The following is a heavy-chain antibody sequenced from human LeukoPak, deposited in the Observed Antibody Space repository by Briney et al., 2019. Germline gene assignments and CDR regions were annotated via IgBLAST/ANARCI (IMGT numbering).Heavy chain of an antibody. J-gene: IGHJ6*03. CDR1: GYTFTSYG. V-gene: IGHV1-18*01. CDR3: ARVSVTTNYYYYMDV. CDR2: ISAYNGNT. Sequence: ASVKVSCKASGYTFTSYGISWVRQAPGQGLEWMGWISAYNGNTNYAQKLQGRVTMTTDTSTSTAYMELSSLRSEDTAVYYCARVSVTTNYYYYMDVWGKGTTVTVSS. D-gene: IGHD4-11*01.